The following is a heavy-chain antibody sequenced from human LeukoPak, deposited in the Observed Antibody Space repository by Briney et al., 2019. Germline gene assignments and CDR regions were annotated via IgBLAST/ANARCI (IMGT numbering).Heavy chain of an antibody. D-gene: IGHD3-10*01. CDR3: ARQDAAVTGSGRFDP. J-gene: IGHJ5*02. V-gene: IGHV4-39*01. CDR2: IYYSGST. CDR1: GGSISSSSYY. Sequence: SETLSLTCTVSGGSISSSSYYWGWIRQPPGKGLEWIGSIYYSGSTYYNPSLKSRVTISVDTSKNQFSLKLSSVTAADTAVYYCARQDAAVTGSGRFDPWGQGTLVTVSS.